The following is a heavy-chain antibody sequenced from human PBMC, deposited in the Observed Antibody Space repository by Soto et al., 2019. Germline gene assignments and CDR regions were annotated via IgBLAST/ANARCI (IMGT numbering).Heavy chain of an antibody. CDR3: ASRGPYYYDSSGYYSDY. CDR1: GGTFSSYA. Sequence: SVKVSCKASGGTFSSYAISWVRQAPGQGLEWMGGIIPIFGTANYAQKFQGRVTITADESTSTAYMELSSLRSEDTAVHYCASRGPYYYDSSGYYSDYWGQGTLVTVSS. CDR2: IIPIFGTA. J-gene: IGHJ4*02. V-gene: IGHV1-69*13. D-gene: IGHD3-22*01.